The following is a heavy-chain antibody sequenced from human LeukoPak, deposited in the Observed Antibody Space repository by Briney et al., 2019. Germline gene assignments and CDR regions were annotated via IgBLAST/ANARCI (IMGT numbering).Heavy chain of an antibody. V-gene: IGHV3-48*03. Sequence: GGSLRLSCAASGFTFSTYEMNWVRQTPGKGLEWLSYITGSGSTKYYADSVRGRFTISRDNSKNSLYLQINSLRAEDTAVYYCARLLDISDHWGQGTLVTVSS. D-gene: IGHD3-22*01. CDR1: GFTFSTYE. J-gene: IGHJ4*02. CDR2: ITGSGSTK. CDR3: ARLLDISDH.